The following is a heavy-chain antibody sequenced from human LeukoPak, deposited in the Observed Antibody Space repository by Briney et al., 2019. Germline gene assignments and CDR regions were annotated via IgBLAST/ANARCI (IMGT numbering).Heavy chain of an antibody. V-gene: IGHV3-15*01. CDR1: GFTFTTEA. CDR2: IKSKTDGGTT. CDR3: TTGGADGGYDPTFDY. D-gene: IGHD5-12*01. J-gene: IGHJ4*02. Sequence: GVSLRLSCAVSGFTFTTEAMTWVRQAPGMGLEWVGRIKSKTDGGTTDYAAPVKGRFTISRDDSKNTLYLQMNSLKTEDTAVYYCTTGGADGGYDPTFDYWGQGTLVTVSS.